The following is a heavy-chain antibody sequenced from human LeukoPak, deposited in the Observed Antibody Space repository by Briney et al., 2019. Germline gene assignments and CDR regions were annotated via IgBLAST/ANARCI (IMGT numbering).Heavy chain of an antibody. J-gene: IGHJ5*02. D-gene: IGHD6-13*01. CDR1: GFTFSSYP. Sequence: GGSLRLSCSASGFTFSSYPMHWVRQAPGKGLEYVSAINSDGDSTYYAASVKGRFTISRDNSKKTLYLQMSSLRAEDTAVYYCVRPYIATPGTRWFDAWGQGTLVTVSS. CDR3: VRPYIATPGTRWFDA. CDR2: INSDGDST. V-gene: IGHV3-64D*06.